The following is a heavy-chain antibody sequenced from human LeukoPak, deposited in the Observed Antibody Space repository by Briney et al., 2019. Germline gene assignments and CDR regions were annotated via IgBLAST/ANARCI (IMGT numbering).Heavy chain of an antibody. V-gene: IGHV1-18*01. Sequence: GASVKVSCKASGYTFTSYGISWVRQAPGQGLEWMGWISAYNGNTNYAQKLQGRVTMTTDTSTSTAYMELRSLRSDDTAVYYCARGVGGGLRYFDWLSVQLLFDPWGQGTLVTVSS. CDR3: ARGVGGGLRYFDWLSVQLLFDP. CDR1: GYTFTSYG. CDR2: ISAYNGNT. J-gene: IGHJ5*02. D-gene: IGHD3-9*01.